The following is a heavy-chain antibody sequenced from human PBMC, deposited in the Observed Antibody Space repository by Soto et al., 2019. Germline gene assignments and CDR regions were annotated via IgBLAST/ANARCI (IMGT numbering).Heavy chain of an antibody. D-gene: IGHD2-21*02. V-gene: IGHV3-53*02. CDR3: ARAHRTANFDY. CDR2: IYSGGSI. J-gene: IGHJ4*02. Sequence: EVQLVETGGGLIQPGGSLRLSCAASGFTVSSNYMSWVRQAPGKGLEWVSVIYSGGSIYYADSVKGRFTISRDNSKNTLYLQMNSLRAEDTAVYYCARAHRTANFDYWGQGTLVTVSS. CDR1: GFTVSSNY.